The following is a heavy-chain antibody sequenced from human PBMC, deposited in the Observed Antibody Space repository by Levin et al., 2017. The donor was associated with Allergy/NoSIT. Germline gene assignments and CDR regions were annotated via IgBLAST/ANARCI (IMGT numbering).Heavy chain of an antibody. D-gene: IGHD6-19*01. Sequence: SETLSLTCTVSGGSISSYYWSWIRQPPGKGLEWIGYIYYSGSTNYNPSLKSRVTISVDTSKNQFSLKLSSVTAADTAVYYCARGGGYSSGWAYWGQGTLVTVSS. V-gene: IGHV4-59*01. J-gene: IGHJ4*02. CDR1: GGSISSYY. CDR3: ARGGGYSSGWAY. CDR2: IYYSGST.